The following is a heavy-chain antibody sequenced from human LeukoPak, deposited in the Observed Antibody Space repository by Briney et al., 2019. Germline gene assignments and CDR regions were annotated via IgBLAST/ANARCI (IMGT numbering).Heavy chain of an antibody. CDR2: ISNSSNPI. CDR1: GFIFSSYG. D-gene: IGHD6-13*01. Sequence: GGSLRLSCAASGFIFSSYGMIGVRQAPGRGLEWISYISNSSNPIYYADSVKGRFTISRDNAKNSLYLQLSSLRAEETAVYYCARDPGMMRAAACGDYWGQGTLVIVSS. CDR3: ARDPGMMRAAACGDY. J-gene: IGHJ4*02. V-gene: IGHV3-48*01.